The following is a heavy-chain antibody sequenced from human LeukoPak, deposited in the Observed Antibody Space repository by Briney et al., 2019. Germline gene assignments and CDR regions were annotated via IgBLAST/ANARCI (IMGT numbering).Heavy chain of an antibody. J-gene: IGHJ4*02. D-gene: IGHD3-22*01. CDR2: ISWNSGSI. CDR1: GFTFGDYA. Sequence: GGSLRLSCAASGFTFGDYAMHWVRQAPGKGLEWVSGISWNSGSIGYADSVKGRFTISRDNAKNSLYLQMNSLRAEDTALYYCAKDTGYYYDSSNYLGYWGQGTLVTVSS. V-gene: IGHV3-9*01. CDR3: AKDTGYYYDSSNYLGY.